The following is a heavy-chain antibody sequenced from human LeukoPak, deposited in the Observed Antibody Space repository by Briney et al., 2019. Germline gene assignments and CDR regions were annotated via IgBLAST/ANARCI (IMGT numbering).Heavy chain of an antibody. CDR1: GGSFSGYY. CDR3: ARGAPPHDSCSWYSFRRYFDY. Sequence: PSETLSLTCAVCGGSFSGYYWSWIRQPPGKGLEWIGEINHSGSTNYNPSLKSRVTISVDTSKNQFSLKLSSVTAADTAVYYCARGAPPHDSCSWYSFRRYFDYWGQGTLVTVSS. J-gene: IGHJ4*02. CDR2: INHSGST. D-gene: IGHD6-13*01. V-gene: IGHV4-34*01.